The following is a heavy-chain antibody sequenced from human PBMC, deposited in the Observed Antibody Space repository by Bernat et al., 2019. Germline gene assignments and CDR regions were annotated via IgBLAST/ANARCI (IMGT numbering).Heavy chain of an antibody. Sequence: EVQLLESGGGLVQPGGSLRLSCAASGFTFSSYAMSWVRQAPGKGLEWVSAISGSGGSTYYEDSVKGRFTISRDNSKNTLYLQMNSLRAEDTAVYYCAKGVDYGDYVDYWGQGTLVTVSS. D-gene: IGHD4-17*01. CDR1: GFTFSSYA. J-gene: IGHJ4*02. CDR3: AKGVDYGDYVDY. CDR2: ISGSGGST. V-gene: IGHV3-23*01.